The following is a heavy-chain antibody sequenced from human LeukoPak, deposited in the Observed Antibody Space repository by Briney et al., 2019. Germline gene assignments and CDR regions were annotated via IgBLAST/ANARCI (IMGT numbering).Heavy chain of an antibody. D-gene: IGHD6-13*01. J-gene: IGHJ4*02. CDR3: ARDYDPWQLVLTFDY. Sequence: PGGSLRLSCAASGFTFSDYYMSWIRQAPGKGLEWVSYISSSGSTIYYADSVKGRFTISRDNAKNSLYLQMNSLSAEDTAVYYCARDYDPWQLVLTFDYWGQGTLVTVSS. CDR1: GFTFSDYY. CDR2: ISSSGSTI. V-gene: IGHV3-11*01.